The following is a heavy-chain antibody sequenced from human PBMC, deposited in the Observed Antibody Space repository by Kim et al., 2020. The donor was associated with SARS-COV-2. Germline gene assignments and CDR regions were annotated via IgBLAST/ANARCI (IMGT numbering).Heavy chain of an antibody. CDR2: IYHSGNT. J-gene: IGHJ4*02. V-gene: IGHV4-4*02. CDR3: ARLRTDTGSYFRFDS. CDR1: GASISTGNW. Sequence: SETLSLTCAVSGASISTGNWWSWVRQAPGTGLEWIGAIYHSGNTNYNPSLKSRVSISVDKSKNQFSLNLNSVTAADTAMYYCARLRTDTGSYFRFDSWGQGTLVTVSS. D-gene: IGHD1-26*01.